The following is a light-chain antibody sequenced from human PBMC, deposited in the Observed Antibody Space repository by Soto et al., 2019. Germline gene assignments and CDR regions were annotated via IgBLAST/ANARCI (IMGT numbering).Light chain of an antibody. CDR2: DAS. J-gene: IGKJ1*01. CDR3: QQYNYSPTT. CDR1: QSVSSSY. Sequence: EIVLTQSPGTLSLSPGERATLSCRASQSVSSSYLAWYQQKPGQAPRLLIYDASSRATGIPDRFSGSGSGTDFTLTISRLKPEDFAVYYCQQYNYSPTTCGQGTKVEIK. V-gene: IGKV3-20*01.